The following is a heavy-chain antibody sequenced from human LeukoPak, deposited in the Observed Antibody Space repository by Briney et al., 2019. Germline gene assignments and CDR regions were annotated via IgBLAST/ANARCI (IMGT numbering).Heavy chain of an antibody. Sequence: GASVKVSCKASGYTFTSYDINWVRQATRQGLEWMGWMNPNSGNTGHAQKFQGRVTMTRNTSISTAYMELSSLRSEDTAVYYCARALRYFDWTLLAFDIWGQGTMVTVSS. CDR3: ARALRYFDWTLLAFDI. CDR1: GYTFTSYD. J-gene: IGHJ3*02. CDR2: MNPNSGNT. V-gene: IGHV1-8*01. D-gene: IGHD3-9*01.